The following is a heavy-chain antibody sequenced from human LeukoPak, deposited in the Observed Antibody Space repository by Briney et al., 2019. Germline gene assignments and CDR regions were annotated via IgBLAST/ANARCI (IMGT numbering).Heavy chain of an antibody. CDR1: GGSIFSGYY. Sequence: SETLSLTCTVSGGSIFSGYYWSWVRQHPGKGLEWIGHIYYSGSSYYSPSPESRITISVDTPKNQFSLELSSVTAADTAVYYCARVRCSSAHCRGGYYNYGMDVWGQGTTVTVSS. CDR2: IYYSGSS. V-gene: IGHV4-31*03. CDR3: ARVRCSSAHCRGGYYNYGMDV. D-gene: IGHD2-2*01. J-gene: IGHJ6*02.